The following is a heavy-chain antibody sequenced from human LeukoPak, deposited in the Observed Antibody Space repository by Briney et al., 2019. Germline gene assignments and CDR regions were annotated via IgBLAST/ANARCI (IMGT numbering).Heavy chain of an antibody. J-gene: IGHJ5*02. CDR1: GYTFTSYY. Sequence: ASVKVSCKASGYTFTSYYMHWVRQAPGQGLEWMGIINPSGGSTSYVQKFQGRVTKTRDMSTSTVYMELSSLRSEDTAVYYCARETVEYSSSSSRFDPWGQGTLVTVSS. CDR2: INPSGGST. D-gene: IGHD6-6*01. V-gene: IGHV1-46*01. CDR3: ARETVEYSSSSSRFDP.